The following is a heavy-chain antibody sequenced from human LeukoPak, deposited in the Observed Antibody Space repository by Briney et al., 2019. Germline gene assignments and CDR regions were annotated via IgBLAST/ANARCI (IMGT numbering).Heavy chain of an antibody. J-gene: IGHJ4*02. V-gene: IGHV3-30*02. CDR1: GFIFSSYG. Sequence: GGSLRLSCAASGFIFSSYGMHWVRQAPGKGLEWVAFIRYDESNRYYADSVKGRFTISRDNAKNSLYLQMNSLRAEDTAVYYCARDKHGSYWGQGTLVTVSS. CDR3: ARDKHGSY. CDR2: IRYDESNR. D-gene: IGHD1-26*01.